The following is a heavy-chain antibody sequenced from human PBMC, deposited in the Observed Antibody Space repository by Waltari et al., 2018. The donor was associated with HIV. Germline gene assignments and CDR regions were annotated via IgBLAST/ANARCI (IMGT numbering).Heavy chain of an antibody. V-gene: IGHV3-15*01. Sequence: EVQLVESGGGLVKPGGSLRLSCAASGFTFSNAWMSWVRQAPGKGLEWVGRNKSKTDGGTTDYAAPVKGRFTISRDDSKNTLYLQMNSLKTEDTAVYYCTYCSGGSCYWSAYWGQGTLVTVSS. CDR1: GFTFSNAW. J-gene: IGHJ4*02. CDR3: TYCSGGSCYWSAY. CDR2: NKSKTDGGTT. D-gene: IGHD2-15*01.